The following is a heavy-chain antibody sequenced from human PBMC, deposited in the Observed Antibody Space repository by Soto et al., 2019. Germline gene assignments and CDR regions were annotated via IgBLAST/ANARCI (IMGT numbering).Heavy chain of an antibody. J-gene: IGHJ6*02. Sequence: PSETLSLTCTVSGGSISSGGYYWSWIRQHPGKGLEWIGYIYYSGSTYYNPSLKSRVTISVDTSKNQFSLKLSSVTAADTAVYYCAREGAMVRGVTKYGMDVWGQGTTVTVSS. CDR3: AREGAMVRGVTKYGMDV. V-gene: IGHV4-31*03. CDR2: IYYSGST. D-gene: IGHD3-10*01. CDR1: GGSISSGGYY.